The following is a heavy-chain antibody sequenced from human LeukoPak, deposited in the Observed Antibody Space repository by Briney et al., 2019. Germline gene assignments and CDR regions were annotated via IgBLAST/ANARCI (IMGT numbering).Heavy chain of an antibody. J-gene: IGHJ4*02. CDR2: IIPIFGTA. CDR1: GGTFSSYA. V-gene: IGHV1-69*13. CDR3: ARADLGYCSSTSCYGVDY. Sequence: VASVKVSCKASGGTFSSYAISWVRQAPGQGLEWMGGIIPIFGTANYAQKFQGRVTITADESTSTAYMELSSLRSEDTAVYYCARADLGYCSSTSCYGVDYWGQGTLVTVSS. D-gene: IGHD2-2*01.